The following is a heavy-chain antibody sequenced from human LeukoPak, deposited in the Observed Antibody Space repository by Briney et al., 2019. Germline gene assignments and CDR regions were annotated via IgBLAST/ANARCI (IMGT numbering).Heavy chain of an antibody. V-gene: IGHV4-34*01. J-gene: IGHJ5*02. CDR1: GGSFSGYY. D-gene: IGHD2-2*01. CDR2: INHSGST. Sequence: SETLSLTCAVYGGSFSGYYWSWIRQPPGKGLEWIGEINHSGSTNYNPSLKSRVTISVDTSKNQFSLKLSSVTAAGTAVYYCARGRGGCSSTSCHNWFDPWGQGTLVTVSS. CDR3: ARGRGGCSSTSCHNWFDP.